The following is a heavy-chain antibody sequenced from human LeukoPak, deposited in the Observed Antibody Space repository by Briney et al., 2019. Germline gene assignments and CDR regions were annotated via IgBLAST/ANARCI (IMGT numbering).Heavy chain of an antibody. CDR2: IYYSGGA. J-gene: IGHJ5*02. CDR1: GGSISSGAYY. V-gene: IGHV4-31*03. Sequence: SQTLSLTCTVSGGSISSGAYYWSWIRQLPGKGLEWIGYIYYSGGAYYNPSLKSRVTRSVDTSKNQFSLKLRSVSAADTAVFYCARVSAGSAILAPWGQGTLVTVSS. CDR3: ARVSAGSAILAP. D-gene: IGHD2-2*01.